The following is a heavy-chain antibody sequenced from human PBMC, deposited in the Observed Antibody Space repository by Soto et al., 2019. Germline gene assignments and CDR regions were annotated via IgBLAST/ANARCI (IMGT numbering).Heavy chain of an antibody. CDR1: GFTFSSYG. J-gene: IGHJ4*02. CDR2: ISYDGSNK. CDR3: AKDSDYSGSYYGDY. V-gene: IGHV3-30*18. D-gene: IGHD1-26*01. Sequence: GGSLRLSCAASGFTFSSYGMHWVRQAPGKGLEWVAVISYDGSNKYYADSVKGRFTISRDNSKNTLYLQMNSLRAEDTAVYYCAKDSDYSGSYYGDYWGQGTLVTVSS.